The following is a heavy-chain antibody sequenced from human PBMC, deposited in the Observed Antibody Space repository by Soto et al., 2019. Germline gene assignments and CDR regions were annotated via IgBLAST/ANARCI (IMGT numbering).Heavy chain of an antibody. J-gene: IGHJ6*02. Sequence: PSETLSLTCAVYGGSFSGYYWSWIRQPPGKGLEWIGEINHSGSTNYNPSLKSRVTISVDTSKNQFSLKLSSVTAADTAVYYCARVPIAVAGTPAWGMDVWGQGTTVTGSS. D-gene: IGHD6-19*01. CDR2: INHSGST. CDR3: ARVPIAVAGTPAWGMDV. V-gene: IGHV4-34*01. CDR1: GGSFSGYY.